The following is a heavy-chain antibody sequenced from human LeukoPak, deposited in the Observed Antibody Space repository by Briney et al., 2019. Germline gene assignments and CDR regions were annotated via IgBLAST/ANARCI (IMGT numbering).Heavy chain of an antibody. J-gene: IGHJ4*02. Sequence: PSETLSLTCAVYGGSFSSYYWSWIRQPAGKGLEWIGRIYTSGSTNYNPSLKSRVTMSVDTSKNQFSLKLSSVTAADTAVYYCARWGIFEPTYRRGYFDYWGQGTLVTVSS. CDR1: GGSFSSYY. CDR3: ARWGIFEPTYRRGYFDY. CDR2: IYTSGST. V-gene: IGHV4-59*10. D-gene: IGHD3-3*01.